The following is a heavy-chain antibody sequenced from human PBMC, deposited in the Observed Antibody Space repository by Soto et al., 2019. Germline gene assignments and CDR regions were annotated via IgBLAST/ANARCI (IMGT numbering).Heavy chain of an antibody. D-gene: IGHD3-16*01. V-gene: IGHV3-21*06. Sequence: EVQLVESGGGLVKPGGSLRLSCAASGFTFSRKSLHWVRQAPGKGLEWVASISSGSAYIYYADSVKGRFTVSRDNAKSSLYLQMNSLGGEDTAVYYCATDSLRGDFDYWGQGTLVTVSS. CDR2: ISSGSAYI. J-gene: IGHJ4*02. CDR3: ATDSLRGDFDY. CDR1: GFTFSRKS.